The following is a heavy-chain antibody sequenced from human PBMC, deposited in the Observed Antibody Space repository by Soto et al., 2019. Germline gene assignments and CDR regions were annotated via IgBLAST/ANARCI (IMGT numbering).Heavy chain of an antibody. CDR3: ARDFAYFDS. Sequence: PSETLSLTCTVSGGSFKSGSYSWSWIRQPPGKGLEWIGYVYHTGGTRYNPSLKSRVSISMDTSKSQFSLNLDSVTAADTAVYFCARDFAYFDSWGQGTLVTVSS. CDR1: GGSFKSGSYS. V-gene: IGHV4-61*01. D-gene: IGHD3-3*01. J-gene: IGHJ4*02. CDR2: VYHTGGT.